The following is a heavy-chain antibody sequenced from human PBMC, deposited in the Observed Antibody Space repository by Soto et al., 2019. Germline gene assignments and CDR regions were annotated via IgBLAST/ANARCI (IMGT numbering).Heavy chain of an antibody. Sequence: QVQLVESGGGVVQPGRSLRLSCAASGFTFSSYGMHWVRQAPGKGLEWVAVISYDGSNKYYADSVKGRFTISRDNSKNTLYLQMNSLRAEDTAVYYCAKSGIQLWSQSYFDYWGQGTLVTVSS. V-gene: IGHV3-30*18. CDR3: AKSGIQLWSQSYFDY. J-gene: IGHJ4*02. CDR2: ISYDGSNK. CDR1: GFTFSSYG. D-gene: IGHD5-18*01.